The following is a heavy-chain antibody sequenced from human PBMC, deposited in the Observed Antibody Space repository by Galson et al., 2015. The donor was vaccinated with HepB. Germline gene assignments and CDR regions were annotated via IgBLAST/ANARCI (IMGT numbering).Heavy chain of an antibody. J-gene: IGHJ4*02. CDR1: GGSISGTNW. D-gene: IGHD3-3*01. CDR3: VANGYYTLEH. Sequence: SETLSLTCAVSGGSISGTNWWSWVRQPPGKGLEWIGEIYHSGSTNYNPSLKSRITISADKSKNQFSLQLTSVTAADTAVYYCVANGYYTLEHWGQGTPVTVSS. V-gene: IGHV4-4*02. CDR2: IYHSGST.